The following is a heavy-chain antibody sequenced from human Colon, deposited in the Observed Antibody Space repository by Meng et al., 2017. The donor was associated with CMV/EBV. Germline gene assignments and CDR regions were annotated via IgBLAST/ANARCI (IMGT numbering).Heavy chain of an antibody. D-gene: IGHD1-26*01. Sequence: GGSPRLSGVASGLTFSDYWMAWVRQAPGKGLEWVANIKQDGSEKYYLDSVRGRFSISRDNAKNALYLQMNDLRGEDSATYYCARCGVIAGITPWYWGQGTAVTVSS. J-gene: IGHJ1*01. V-gene: IGHV3-7*03. CDR3: ARCGVIAGITPWY. CDR1: GLTFSDYW. CDR2: IKQDGSEK.